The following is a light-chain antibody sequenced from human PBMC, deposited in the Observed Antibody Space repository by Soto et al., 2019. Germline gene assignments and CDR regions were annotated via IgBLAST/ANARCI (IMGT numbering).Light chain of an antibody. Sequence: EIVLTQSPGTLSLSPGERATLSCRASQSVSSSYLAWYQQKPGQAPRLLIYDASSRATGIPDRFSGSGSGTDFTLTISRLEPEDFAVYYCQQRSSWPPVTFGQGTRLEIK. V-gene: IGKV3D-20*02. CDR1: QSVSSSY. CDR3: QQRSSWPPVT. J-gene: IGKJ5*01. CDR2: DAS.